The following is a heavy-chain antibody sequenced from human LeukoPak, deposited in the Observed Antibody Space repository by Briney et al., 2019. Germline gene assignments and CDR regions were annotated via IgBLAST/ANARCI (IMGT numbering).Heavy chain of an antibody. V-gene: IGHV3-48*01. CDR1: GFILSSYT. Sequence: PGGSLRLSCAASGFILSSYTMNWVRQAPGKGLEWVSYISSSSSTIYYADSVKGRFTISRDNAKNSLYLQMNSLRAEDTAVYYCARDFRRYFDYWGQGTLVTVSS. CDR3: ARDFRRYFDY. CDR2: ISSSSSTI. J-gene: IGHJ4*02.